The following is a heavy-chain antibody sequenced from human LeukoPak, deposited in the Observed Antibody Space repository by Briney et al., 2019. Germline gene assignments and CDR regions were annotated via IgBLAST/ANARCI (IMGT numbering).Heavy chain of an antibody. V-gene: IGHV3-23*01. D-gene: IGHD5-24*01. CDR2: ISGSGGST. CDR1: GFTFSSYA. CDR3: GRVGDGYNDNY. J-gene: IGHJ4*02. Sequence: GGSLRLSCAASGFTFSSYAMSWVRQAPGKGLEWVSAISGSGGSTYYADSLKGRFTISRDNSKNTLYLQMNSLRAEDTAVYYCGRVGDGYNDNYWGQGTLVTVSS.